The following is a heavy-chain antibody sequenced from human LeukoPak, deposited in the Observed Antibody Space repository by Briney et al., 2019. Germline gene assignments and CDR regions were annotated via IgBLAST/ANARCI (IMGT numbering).Heavy chain of an antibody. CDR2: ITSNGGTT. Sequence: GGSLRLSCAASGFTFRSYGMVWVRQAPGKGLEYVSGITSNGGTTYYGNSVKGRFTISRDNSKDTLHLQMGSLRTEDMAVYYCARAMRWAPDYLGQGTLVTV. CDR3: ARAMRWAPDY. V-gene: IGHV3-64*01. CDR1: GFTFRSYG. D-gene: IGHD4-23*01. J-gene: IGHJ4*02.